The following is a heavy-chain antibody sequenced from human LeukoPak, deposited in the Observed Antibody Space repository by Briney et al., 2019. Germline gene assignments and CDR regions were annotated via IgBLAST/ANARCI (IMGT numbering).Heavy chain of an antibody. CDR3: AKRSGYTTGWFFDF. D-gene: IGHD6-19*01. Sequence: GGSLRLSCAASGFTLSRYGMHRVRQAPGKGLEWVSSISGSGDNTYYADSVKGRFTISRDNSKNTLFLQINSLRAEDTAVFYCAKRSGYTTGWFFDFWGQGTLVTVSS. CDR2: ISGSGDNT. V-gene: IGHV3-23*01. J-gene: IGHJ4*02. CDR1: GFTLSRYG.